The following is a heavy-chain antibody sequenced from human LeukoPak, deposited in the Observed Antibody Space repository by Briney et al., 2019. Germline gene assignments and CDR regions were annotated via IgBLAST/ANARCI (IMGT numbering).Heavy chain of an antibody. Sequence: PGGSLRLSCAASGFTFSDYYMNWIRQAPGKGLEWVSYISSSGRTIHYADSVKGRFTISRDNAKNSLYLQMNSLRAEDTAVYYCARAGGARGSSGWHLSFDYWGQGTLVTVSS. CDR1: GFTFSDYY. CDR3: ARAGGARGSSGWHLSFDY. J-gene: IGHJ4*02. V-gene: IGHV3-11*01. CDR2: ISSSGRTI. D-gene: IGHD6-19*01.